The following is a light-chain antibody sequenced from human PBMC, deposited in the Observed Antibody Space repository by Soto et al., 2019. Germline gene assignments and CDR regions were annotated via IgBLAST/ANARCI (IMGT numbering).Light chain of an antibody. CDR3: SSYTSSSLYV. J-gene: IGLJ1*01. CDR2: DVS. CDR1: SSDVGGYNY. Sequence: QSALTQPASVSGSPRQSITISCTGTSSDVGGYNYVSWYQQHPGKAPKLMIYDVSNRPSGVSNRFSGSKSGNTASLTISGLQAEDEADYYCSSYTSSSLYVFGTGTKVTV. V-gene: IGLV2-14*01.